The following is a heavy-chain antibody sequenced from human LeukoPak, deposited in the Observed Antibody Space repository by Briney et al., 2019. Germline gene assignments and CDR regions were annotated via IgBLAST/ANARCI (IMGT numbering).Heavy chain of an antibody. CDR3: AGRVYYDSSKDY. Sequence: AASVKVSCKASGYTFTSYGISSVRRAPGQGLEWMGWISAYNGNTNYAQKLQGRVTMTTDTSTSTAYMELRSLRSDDTAVYYCAGRVYYDSSKDYWGQGTLVTVSS. CDR1: GYTFTSYG. V-gene: IGHV1-18*01. CDR2: ISAYNGNT. J-gene: IGHJ4*02. D-gene: IGHD3-22*01.